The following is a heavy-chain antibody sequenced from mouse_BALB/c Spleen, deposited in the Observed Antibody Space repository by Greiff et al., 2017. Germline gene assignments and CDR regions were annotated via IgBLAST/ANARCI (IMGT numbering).Heavy chain of an antibody. V-gene: IGHV5-6-2*01. CDR1: GFTFSSYY. CDR3: ARYGDDEAYYFDY. J-gene: IGHJ2*01. CDR2: INSNGGST. Sequence: DVMLVESGGGLVKLGGSLKLSCAASGFTFSSYYMSWVRQTPEKRLELVAAINSNGGSTYYPDTVKGRFTISRDNAKNTLYLQMSSLKSEDTALYYCARYGDDEAYYFDYWGQGTTLTVSS. D-gene: IGHD2-2*01.